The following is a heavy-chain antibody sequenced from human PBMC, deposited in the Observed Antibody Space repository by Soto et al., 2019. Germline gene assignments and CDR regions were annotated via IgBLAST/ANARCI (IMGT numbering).Heavy chain of an antibody. CDR2: ISGSGGRS. Sequence: PGKGLEWVSGISGSGGRSYYADSVKGRFTISRDNSKSTLYLQMNSLRAEDTAVYYFAFFFQAWDGIQHFCTVSAFLLTRSSDL. V-gene: IGHV3-23*01. D-gene: IGHD1-1*01. CDR3: AFFFQAWDGIQHFCTVSAFLLTRSSDL. J-gene: IGHJ2*01.